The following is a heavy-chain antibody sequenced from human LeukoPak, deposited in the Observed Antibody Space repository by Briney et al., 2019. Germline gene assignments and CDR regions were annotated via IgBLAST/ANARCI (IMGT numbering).Heavy chain of an antibody. D-gene: IGHD3-22*01. CDR3: ARGRGDSSGYTFDY. CDR2: IYYSGST. V-gene: IGHV4-59*01. CDR1: GGSISSYY. Sequence: PSETLSLTCTVSGGSISSYYWSWIRQPPGKGLEWIGYIYYSGSTNYNPSLKSRVTISVDTSKNQFSLKLSSVTAADTAAYYCARGRGDSSGYTFDYWGQGTLVTVSS. J-gene: IGHJ4*02.